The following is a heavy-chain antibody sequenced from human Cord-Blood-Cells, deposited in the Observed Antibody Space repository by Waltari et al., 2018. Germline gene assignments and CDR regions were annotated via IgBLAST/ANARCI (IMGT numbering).Heavy chain of an antibody. Sequence: QVQLQESGPGLVKPSETLSLTCAVSGYSISSGYYCGWIRQPPGKGLEWIGSIYHSGSTYYNPSLKSRVTISVDTSKNQFSLKLSSVTAADTAVYYCARLIHQGTMAAAGTGWFDPWGQGTLVTVSS. CDR1: GYSISSGYY. CDR2: IYHSGST. J-gene: IGHJ5*02. D-gene: IGHD6-13*01. V-gene: IGHV4-38-2*01. CDR3: ARLIHQGTMAAAGTGWFDP.